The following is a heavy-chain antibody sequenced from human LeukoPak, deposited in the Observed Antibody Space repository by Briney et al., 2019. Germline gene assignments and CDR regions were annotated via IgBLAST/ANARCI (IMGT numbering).Heavy chain of an antibody. CDR1: GFTFSSYS. Sequence: GGSLRLSCAASGFTFSSYSMNWVRQAPGKGLEWVSSISSSSSYIYYADSVKGRFTISRDNAKNSLYLQMNSLRAEDTAVYYCARGVGLYSNYVGDWFDPWGQGTLVTVSS. CDR3: ARGVGLYSNYVGDWFDP. CDR2: ISSSSSYI. D-gene: IGHD4-11*01. J-gene: IGHJ5*02. V-gene: IGHV3-21*01.